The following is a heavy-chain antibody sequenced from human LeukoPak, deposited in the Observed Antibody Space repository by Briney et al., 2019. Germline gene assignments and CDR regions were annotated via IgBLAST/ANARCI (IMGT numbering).Heavy chain of an antibody. J-gene: IGHJ4*02. D-gene: IGHD3-22*01. CDR2: INHSGST. CDR1: GGSISSYY. CDR3: ARGKGTYYYDSSGYYRY. Sequence: PSETLSLTCTVSGGSISSYYWSWIRQPPGKGLEWIGEINHSGSTNYNPSLKSRVTISVDTSKNQFSLKLSSVTAADTAVYYCARGKGTYYYDSSGYYRYWGQGTLVTVSS. V-gene: IGHV4-34*01.